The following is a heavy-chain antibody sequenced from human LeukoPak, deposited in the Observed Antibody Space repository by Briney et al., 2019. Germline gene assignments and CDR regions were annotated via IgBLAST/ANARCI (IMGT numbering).Heavy chain of an antibody. J-gene: IGHJ3*02. D-gene: IGHD3-16*01. V-gene: IGHV3-43*01. CDR2: INWDGGST. CDR1: GFPFEDYT. CDR3: AIEFWGSGGAFDI. Sequence: GGSLRLSCAASGFPFEDYTMHWVRHAPGKGLEWVSLINWDGGSTYYADSVEGRFTISRDNSKNSLYLQMNSLRTEDTALYYCAIEFWGSGGAFDIWGQGTMVTVSS.